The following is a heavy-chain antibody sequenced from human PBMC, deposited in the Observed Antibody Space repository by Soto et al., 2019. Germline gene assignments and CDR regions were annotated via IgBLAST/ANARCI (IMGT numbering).Heavy chain of an antibody. Sequence: QVQLVQSGAEVKTPGSSVKVSCKASGGTFNSYSIDWVRQAPGQGFEWMGGIIPMSGRPNYAQRIQGRVTFSADKSTNKVYMEVNSLTHEDTAVYYCTIRGRQSANWFDPWGQGTLVTVSS. CDR2: IIPMSGRP. J-gene: IGHJ5*02. CDR3: TIRGRQSANWFDP. V-gene: IGHV1-69*06. CDR1: GGTFNSYS.